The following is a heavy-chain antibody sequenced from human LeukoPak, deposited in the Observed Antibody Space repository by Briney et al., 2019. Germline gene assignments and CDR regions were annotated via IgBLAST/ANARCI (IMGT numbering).Heavy chain of an antibody. D-gene: IGHD3-10*01. CDR2: ISNSAGST. CDR3: AKRASGSGTSLYYFDY. Sequence: PGGSLRLSCAASGFTFSSYAMHWVRQAPGKGLEWVSVISNSAGSTFYADSVKGRFTISRDNSKNTLYLQMNSLRAEDTAVYYCAKRASGSGTSLYYFDYWGQGTLVTVSS. V-gene: IGHV3-23*01. J-gene: IGHJ4*02. CDR1: GFTFSSYA.